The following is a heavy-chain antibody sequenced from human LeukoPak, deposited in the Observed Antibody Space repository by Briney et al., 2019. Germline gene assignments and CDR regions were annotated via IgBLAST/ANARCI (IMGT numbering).Heavy chain of an antibody. V-gene: IGHV1-2*02. Sequence: ASVKVSCKASGYTFTGYYMHWVRQAPGQGLEWMGWINPNSGGTNYAQKFQGRVTMTRDTSISTAYMELSRLRSDDTAVYYCAGVYDFWSGYGMDVWGQGTTVTVSS. CDR3: AGVYDFWSGYGMDV. J-gene: IGHJ6*02. CDR2: INPNSGGT. D-gene: IGHD3-3*01. CDR1: GYTFTGYY.